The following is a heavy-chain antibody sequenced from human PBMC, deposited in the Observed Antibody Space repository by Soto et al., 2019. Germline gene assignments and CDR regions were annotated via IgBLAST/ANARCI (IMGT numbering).Heavy chain of an antibody. CDR2: IIPIFGTP. CDR1: GGIFSTYA. CDR3: ARDRDDYGSGNYYNRIDF. J-gene: IGHJ4*02. V-gene: IGHV1-69*01. D-gene: IGHD3-10*01. Sequence: QVQLVQSGAEVKKPGSSVKVSCKASGGIFSTYAISWLRQAPGQGLEWMGGIIPIFGTPNYAQRFQGRVTITAAESTSTAYMELSRLRSEDTAVYYCARDRDDYGSGNYYNRIDFWGQGTLVTVS.